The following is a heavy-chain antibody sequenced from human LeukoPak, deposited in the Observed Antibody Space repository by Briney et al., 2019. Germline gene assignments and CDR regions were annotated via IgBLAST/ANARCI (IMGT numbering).Heavy chain of an antibody. CDR1: GFTVSSNY. Sequence: GGSLRLSCAASGFTVSSNYMSWVRQAPGKGLEWVSVIYSGGSTYYADSVKGRFTISRDNFKNTLYLQMNSLRAEDTAVYYCARDNYGDYQSQAFDIWGQGTMVTVSS. V-gene: IGHV3-66*01. CDR2: IYSGGST. CDR3: ARDNYGDYQSQAFDI. D-gene: IGHD4-17*01. J-gene: IGHJ3*02.